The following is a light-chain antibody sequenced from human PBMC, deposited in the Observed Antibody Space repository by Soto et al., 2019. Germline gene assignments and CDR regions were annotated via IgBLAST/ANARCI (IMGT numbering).Light chain of an antibody. Sequence: EIVLTQSPATLSLSPGERATLSCRASQSVSNSLAWYQQKSGQAPRLLIYGASNRATGIPDRFSGSGSGTDFTLTISRLEPEDFAVYYCQQYGSSGTFGQGTKV. V-gene: IGKV3-20*01. J-gene: IGKJ1*01. CDR3: QQYGSSGT. CDR1: QSVSNS. CDR2: GAS.